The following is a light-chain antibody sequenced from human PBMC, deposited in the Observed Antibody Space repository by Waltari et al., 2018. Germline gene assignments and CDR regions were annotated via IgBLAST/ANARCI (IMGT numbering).Light chain of an antibody. Sequence: QSALTQPASVSGSPRQSITISCTGTSSDVGGYNYVSWYQQHPGKAPKLMIFDVSNRPSGVSNRFSGSKSGNTASLTISGLQAEDEADYYCSSYISSSTLEVFGGGTRLTVL. V-gene: IGLV2-14*03. CDR2: DVS. CDR1: SSDVGGYNY. CDR3: SSYISSSTLEV. J-gene: IGLJ3*02.